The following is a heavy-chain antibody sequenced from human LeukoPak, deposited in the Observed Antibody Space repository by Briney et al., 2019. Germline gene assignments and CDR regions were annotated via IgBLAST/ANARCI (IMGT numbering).Heavy chain of an antibody. J-gene: IGHJ5*02. V-gene: IGHV4-39*01. Sequence: SETLSLTCIVSRGSISSTSYYWGWLRQPPGKGLEWIGNIYYSGSTDYSPSLKSRVTIAVDTSKNQFSLKLSSVTAADTAVYYCARQTYSSYKWFDPWGQGTLVAVSS. CDR1: RGSISSTSYY. D-gene: IGHD6-6*01. CDR2: IYYSGST. CDR3: ARQTYSSYKWFDP.